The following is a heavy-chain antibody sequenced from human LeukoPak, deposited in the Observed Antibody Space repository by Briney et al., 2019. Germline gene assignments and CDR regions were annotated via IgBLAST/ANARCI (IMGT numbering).Heavy chain of an antibody. Sequence: GGSLRLSCAASGFTFSSSVMSWVRQAPGRGLEWVSGISGSGGSTYNADSVKGRFTISRDNSKNTLHLQMDSLRAEDTAVYYCAKGQLWFNNYYFDSWGQGTLVTVSS. CDR2: ISGSGGST. CDR3: AKGQLWFNNYYFDS. J-gene: IGHJ4*02. V-gene: IGHV3-23*01. D-gene: IGHD3-10*01. CDR1: GFTFSSSV.